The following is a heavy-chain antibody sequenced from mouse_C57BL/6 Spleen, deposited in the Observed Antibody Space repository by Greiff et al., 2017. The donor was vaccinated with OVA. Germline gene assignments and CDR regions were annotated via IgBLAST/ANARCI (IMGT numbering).Heavy chain of an antibody. V-gene: IGHV1-69*01. Sequence: QVQLQQPGAELVMPGASVKLSCKASGYTFTSYWMHWVKQRPGQGLEWIGEIDPSDSYTNYNQKFKGKSTLTVDKSSSTAYMQLSSLTSEDSAVYYRARFITTVVNAMDYWGQGTSVTVAS. CDR1: GYTFTSYW. CDR2: IDPSDSYT. J-gene: IGHJ4*01. D-gene: IGHD1-1*01. CDR3: ARFITTVVNAMDY.